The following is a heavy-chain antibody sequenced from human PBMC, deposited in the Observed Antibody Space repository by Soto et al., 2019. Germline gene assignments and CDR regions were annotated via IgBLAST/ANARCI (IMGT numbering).Heavy chain of an antibody. D-gene: IGHD4-17*01. CDR3: ARWDYGYYARFDY. V-gene: IGHV1-8*01. Sequence: QVQLVQSGAEVKKSGASVKVSCKASGYTFTSHDINWVRQATGQGLEWMGWMNPNSGNTGYAQKFQGRVTMTRNTSIITAYMELSSLRSDDTAVYYCARWDYGYYARFDYWGQGTLVTVSS. CDR2: MNPNSGNT. CDR1: GYTFTSHD. J-gene: IGHJ4*02.